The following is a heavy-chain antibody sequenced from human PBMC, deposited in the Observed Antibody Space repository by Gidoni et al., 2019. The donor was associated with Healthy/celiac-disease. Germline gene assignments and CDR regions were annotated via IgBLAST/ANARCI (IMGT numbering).Heavy chain of an antibody. J-gene: IGHJ3*02. D-gene: IGHD5-18*01. Sequence: EVQLVASGGGLVQPGWSLRLSCAASGFTFSSYWMSWVRQAPGKGLEWVANIKQDGSEKYYVDSVKGRFTISRDNAKNSLYLQMNSLRAEDTAVYYCARHIQLWLHAFDIWGQGTMVTVSS. CDR2: IKQDGSEK. CDR3: ARHIQLWLHAFDI. CDR1: GFTFSSYW. V-gene: IGHV3-7*01.